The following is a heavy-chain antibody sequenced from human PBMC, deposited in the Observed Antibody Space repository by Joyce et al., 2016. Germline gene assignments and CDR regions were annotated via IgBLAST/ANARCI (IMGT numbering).Heavy chain of an antibody. CDR2: IIPNFGTP. Sequence: HVQLVQSGAEVKKPGSSVMVSCKASGGTISSNTISWVRQAPGQGLEWMGGIIPNFGTPNYAQKFQGRVTITADESTGTAYMELSSLRSDDTAVYYCAGLYDSSGFYPRGAFDIWGQGTMVTVSS. CDR3: AGLYDSSGFYPRGAFDI. J-gene: IGHJ3*02. D-gene: IGHD3-22*01. CDR1: GGTISSNT. V-gene: IGHV1-69*01.